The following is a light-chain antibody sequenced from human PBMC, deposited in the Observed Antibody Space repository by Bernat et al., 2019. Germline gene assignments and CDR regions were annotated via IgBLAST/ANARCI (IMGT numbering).Light chain of an antibody. V-gene: IGLV6-57*01. Sequence: NFMLTQPHSVSESPGKTVTISCTRSSGSIASNYVQWYQQRPGSSPTTVIYEDNQRPSGVPDRFSGSIDRSSNSASLTISGLKTEDEADHYCQSYDSNNWVFGGGTKLTVL. J-gene: IGLJ3*02. CDR3: QSYDSNNWV. CDR1: SGSIASNY. CDR2: EDN.